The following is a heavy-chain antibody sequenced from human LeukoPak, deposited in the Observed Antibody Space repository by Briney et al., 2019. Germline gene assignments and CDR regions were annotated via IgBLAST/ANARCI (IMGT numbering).Heavy chain of an antibody. CDR1: GGSISSSNW. Sequence: PSGTLSLTCAVSGGSISSSNWWSWVRQPPGKGLEWIGEIYHSGSTNYNPSLKSRVTISVDTSKNQFSLKLSSVTAADTAVYYCARGGRQLLAPYYFDYWGQGTLVTVSS. D-gene: IGHD6-6*01. V-gene: IGHV4-4*02. CDR3: ARGGRQLLAPYYFDY. J-gene: IGHJ4*02. CDR2: IYHSGST.